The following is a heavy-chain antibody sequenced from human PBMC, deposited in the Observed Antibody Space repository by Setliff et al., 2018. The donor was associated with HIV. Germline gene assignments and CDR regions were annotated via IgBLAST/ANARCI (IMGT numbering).Heavy chain of an antibody. J-gene: IGHJ4*02. CDR1: GYSMSSGYY. CDR3: ARHAAGPDGPFDY. Sequence: SETLSLTCGVSGYSMSSGYYWGWIRQPPGKGLEWIGNVYHTGSTYYNPSLKSRVTISVDTSKNQFSLKLSSVIAADTAVYYCARHAAGPDGPFDYWGQGTLVTAS. D-gene: IGHD2-2*01. V-gene: IGHV4-38-2*01. CDR2: VYHTGST.